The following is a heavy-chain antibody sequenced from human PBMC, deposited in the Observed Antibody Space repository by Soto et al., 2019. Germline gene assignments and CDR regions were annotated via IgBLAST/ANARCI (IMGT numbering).Heavy chain of an antibody. CDR2: ISSSGSTK. CDR3: ARDGEGLRLGELSGHFDY. V-gene: IGHV3-48*03. J-gene: IGHJ4*02. D-gene: IGHD3-16*02. Sequence: EVQLVESGGGLVQPGGSLRLSCAASGFTFSSYEINWARQAPGKGLEWVSYISSSGSTKYYADSVKGRFTISRDNAKNSLYLQMNSLRAEDTAVYYCARDGEGLRLGELSGHFDYWGQGTLVTVSS. CDR1: GFTFSSYE.